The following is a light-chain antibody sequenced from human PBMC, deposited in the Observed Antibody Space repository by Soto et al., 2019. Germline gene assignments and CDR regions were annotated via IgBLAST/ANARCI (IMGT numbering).Light chain of an antibody. CDR2: EAA. Sequence: QSALTQPASVSGSPGQSITISCTGTSDDIGDNYVSWYQHHPGKAPKILIYEAANRPSGISHRFSGSKSGNTASLTISGLQAEDEADYFCTSYTSASTLVFGGGTKLTVL. CDR1: SDDIGDNY. CDR3: TSYTSASTLV. V-gene: IGLV2-14*01. J-gene: IGLJ2*01.